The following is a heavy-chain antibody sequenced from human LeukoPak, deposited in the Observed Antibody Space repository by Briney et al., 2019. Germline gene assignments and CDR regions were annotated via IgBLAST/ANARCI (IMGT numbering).Heavy chain of an antibody. Sequence: GGSLRLSCAASGFTFSSYAMSWVRQAPGKGLEWVSGISWSSGSIGYADSVKGRFTISRDNAKNSLYLQMNSLRAEDTALYYCAKELGNYYDSSGYSLDYWGQGTLVTVSS. CDR1: GFTFSSYA. CDR3: AKELGNYYDSSGYSLDY. J-gene: IGHJ4*02. V-gene: IGHV3-9*01. CDR2: ISWSSGSI. D-gene: IGHD3-22*01.